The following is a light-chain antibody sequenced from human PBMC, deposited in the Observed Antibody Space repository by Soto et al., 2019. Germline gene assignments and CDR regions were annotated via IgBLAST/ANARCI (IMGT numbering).Light chain of an antibody. CDR2: DAS. J-gene: IGKJ5*01. CDR3: QQRSNWLRGIT. Sequence: TQSPSSLSASTGDRATLSCRASQSVSSSYLAWYQQKPGQAPRLLIYDASNRATGIPARFSGSGSGTDFTLTISSLEPEDFAVYYCQQRSNWLRGITFGQGTRLEI. V-gene: IGKV3-11*01. CDR1: QSVSSSY.